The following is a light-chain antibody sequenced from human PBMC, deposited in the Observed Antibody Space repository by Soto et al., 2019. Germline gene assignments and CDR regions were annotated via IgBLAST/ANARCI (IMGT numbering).Light chain of an antibody. J-gene: IGKJ5*01. Sequence: DIQMTQSPPSLPASTGDRVTITCRASRPINTFLNWYQQKPGKAPNLLIYGASTLQTGVPSRFSGSGSGTDFTLTISSLQPEDFASYFCQQSYSTPETFGQGTRLEIK. CDR3: QQSYSTPET. CDR1: RPINTF. V-gene: IGKV1-39*01. CDR2: GAS.